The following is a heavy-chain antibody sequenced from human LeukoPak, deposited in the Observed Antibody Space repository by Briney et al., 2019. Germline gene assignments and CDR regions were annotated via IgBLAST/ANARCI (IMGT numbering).Heavy chain of an antibody. CDR1: GFTFSNYY. D-gene: IGHD1-26*01. CDR2: ISSSGSTI. CDR3: ARGHNYYYPTRFDY. V-gene: IGHV3-11*01. Sequence: PGGSLRLSCAASGFTFSNYYMNWIRQAPGKGLEWVSYISSSGSTIYYADSVKGRFNISRDNAKNSLYLQMNSLRAEETDVYYCARGHNYYYPTRFDYWGQGTLVTVSS. J-gene: IGHJ4*02.